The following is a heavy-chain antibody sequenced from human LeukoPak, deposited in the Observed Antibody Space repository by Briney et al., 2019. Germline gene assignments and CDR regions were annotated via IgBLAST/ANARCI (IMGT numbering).Heavy chain of an antibody. CDR1: GFTLRSYT. V-gene: IGHV3-21*01. CDR3: ARDRNGFDI. D-gene: IGHD4-11*01. J-gene: IGHJ3*02. CDR2: IGISSNKI. Sequence: GGSLRLSCAASGFTLRSYTMNWVRQAPGKGLEWASSIGISSNKIYYADSVKGRFIISRDNAKNSVYLQMDSLRAEDTAVYYCARDRNGFDIWGQGTMVTVSP.